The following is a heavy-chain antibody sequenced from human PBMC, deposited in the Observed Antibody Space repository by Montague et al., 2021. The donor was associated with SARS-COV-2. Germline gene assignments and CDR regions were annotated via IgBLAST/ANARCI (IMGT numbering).Heavy chain of an antibody. CDR2: ISHSGNA. D-gene: IGHD6-19*01. V-gene: IGHV4-4*02. CDR1: GASMSTSNW. Sequence: SETLSLTCAVSGASMSTSNWWSWVRQPPGKGLEWIGEISHSGNAXYNPSLKSRITILIEKSKNQFSLNLTSVTAADTAMYYCTRVVAVAGSDYWGQGILVTVSS. J-gene: IGHJ4*02. CDR3: TRVVAVAGSDY.